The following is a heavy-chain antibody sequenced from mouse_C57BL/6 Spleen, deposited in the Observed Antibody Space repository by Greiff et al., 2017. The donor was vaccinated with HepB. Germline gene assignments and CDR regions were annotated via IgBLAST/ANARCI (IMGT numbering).Heavy chain of an antibody. CDR2: INPNDGDT. J-gene: IGHJ4*01. V-gene: IGHV1-22*01. Sequence: EVQLQQSGPELVKPGASVKMSCKASGYTFTDYNMHWVKQSHGKRLEWIGYINPNDGDTSYNQKFKGKATLTVDKSSSTAYMELRSLTSEDSAVYYCAIARYCADYDAMDYWGQGTSVTVSS. CDR3: AIARYCADYDAMDY. D-gene: IGHD2-14*01. CDR1: GYTFTDYN.